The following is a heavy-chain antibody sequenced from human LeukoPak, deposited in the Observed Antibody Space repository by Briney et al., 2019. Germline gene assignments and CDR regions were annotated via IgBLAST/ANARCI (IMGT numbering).Heavy chain of an antibody. D-gene: IGHD3-10*01. J-gene: IGHJ4*02. CDR1: GFTFSSYG. Sequence: GGSLRLSCAASGFTFSSYGMHWVRQAPGKGLEWVAVIWYDGSNKYYADSVKGRFTISRDNSKNTLYLQMNSLRAEDTAVYYCASDQDGGFGSPLYYFDYWGQGTLVTVSS. V-gene: IGHV3-33*01. CDR2: IWYDGSNK. CDR3: ASDQDGGFGSPLYYFDY.